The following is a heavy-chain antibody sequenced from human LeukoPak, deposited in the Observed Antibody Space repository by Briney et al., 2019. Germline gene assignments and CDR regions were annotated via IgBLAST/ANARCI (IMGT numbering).Heavy chain of an antibody. CDR1: GFTFSNYA. CDR3: ARDLWDYYDSSGYYYYYGMDV. J-gene: IGHJ6*02. Sequence: GRSLRLSCAASGFTFSNYAMHWVRQAPGKGLEWEAVISYDGSNKYYADSVKGRFTISRDNSKNTLYLQMNSLRAEDTAGYYCARDLWDYYDSSGYYYYYGMDVWGQGTTVTVSS. CDR2: ISYDGSNK. D-gene: IGHD3-22*01. V-gene: IGHV3-30-3*01.